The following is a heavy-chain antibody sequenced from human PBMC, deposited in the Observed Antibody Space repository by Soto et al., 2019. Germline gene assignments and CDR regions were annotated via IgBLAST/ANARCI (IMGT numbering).Heavy chain of an antibody. CDR1: GGSISDYY. J-gene: IGHJ5*02. Sequence: PSETLSLTCTVSGGSISDYYWSWIRQPPGKGLEWIGYILYTGYTNYNPSLKSRITISIDTSRNQFSLRLSSVTAADTAVYYCARERGEWFGDLLLHGWFDPWSQGTLVTV. D-gene: IGHD3-10*01. CDR3: ARERGEWFGDLLLHGWFDP. CDR2: ILYTGYT. V-gene: IGHV4-59*01.